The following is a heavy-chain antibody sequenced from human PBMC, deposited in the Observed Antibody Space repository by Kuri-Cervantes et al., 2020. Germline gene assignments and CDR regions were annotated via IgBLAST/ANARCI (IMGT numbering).Heavy chain of an antibody. CDR3: ARDPVGNNWFDP. J-gene: IGHJ5*02. D-gene: IGHD4-23*01. Sequence: SVKVSCKASGGTFSSYAISWVRQAPGQGLKWMGGIIPIFGTANYAQKFQGRVAITADESTSTAYMEMSRLRSDDTAVYYCARDPVGNNWFDPWGQGTLVTVSS. CDR2: IIPIFGTA. V-gene: IGHV1-69*13. CDR1: GGTFSSYA.